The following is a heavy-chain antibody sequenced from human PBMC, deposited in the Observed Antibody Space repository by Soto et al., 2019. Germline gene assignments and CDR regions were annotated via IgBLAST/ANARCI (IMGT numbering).Heavy chain of an antibody. D-gene: IGHD4-17*01. J-gene: IGHJ4*02. Sequence: SETLSLTCTVSGGSISNYYWSWVRQPPGKGLECIGYIYYSGSTNHNPSLKSRITISVDTSKNQFSLKLSSVTAADTAVYYCARNYGDYVDYRGQATLLTSPQ. V-gene: IGHV4-59*08. CDR2: IYYSGST. CDR3: ARNYGDYVDY. CDR1: GGSISNYY.